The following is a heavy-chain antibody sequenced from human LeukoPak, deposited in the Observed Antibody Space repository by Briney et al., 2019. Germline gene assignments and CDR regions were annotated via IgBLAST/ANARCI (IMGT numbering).Heavy chain of an antibody. J-gene: IGHJ4*02. D-gene: IGHD6-13*01. CDR3: ARDAVSLAAAGTSDY. CDR2: ISSSSSYT. V-gene: IGHV3-11*05. CDR1: GFTFSDYF. Sequence: GGSLRLSCAASGFTFSDYFMSWIRQAPGKGLEWVSYISSSSSYTNYADSVKGRFTISRDNAKNSLYLQMNSLRAEDTAVYYCARDAVSLAAAGTSDYWGQGTLVTVSS.